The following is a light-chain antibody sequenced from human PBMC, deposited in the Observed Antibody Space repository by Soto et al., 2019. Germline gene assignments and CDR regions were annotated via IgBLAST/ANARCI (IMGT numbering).Light chain of an antibody. V-gene: IGLV3-1*01. J-gene: IGLJ1*01. Sequence: SYEPTQPPSVSVSPGQTASITCSGDKLGDKYACWYQQKPGQSPVLVIYQDSKRPSGIPERFSGSNSGNTATLTISETQTMDEADYYCQAWDSSTGHVFGTGTKLTVL. CDR1: KLGDKY. CDR3: QAWDSSTGHV. CDR2: QDS.